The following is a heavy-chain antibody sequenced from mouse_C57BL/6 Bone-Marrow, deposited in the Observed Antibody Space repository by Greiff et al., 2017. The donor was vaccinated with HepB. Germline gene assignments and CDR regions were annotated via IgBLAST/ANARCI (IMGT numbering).Heavy chain of an antibody. J-gene: IGHJ2*01. CDR2: INYDGSST. CDR3: ARVFYDYDVLDY. Sequence: EVMLVESEGGLVQPGRSMKLSCTASGFTFSDYYMAWVRQVPEKGLEWVANINYDGSSTYYLDSLKSRFIISRDNAKNILYLQMSSLKSEDTATYYCARVFYDYDVLDYWGQGTTLTVSS. D-gene: IGHD2-4*01. CDR1: GFTFSDYY. V-gene: IGHV5-16*01.